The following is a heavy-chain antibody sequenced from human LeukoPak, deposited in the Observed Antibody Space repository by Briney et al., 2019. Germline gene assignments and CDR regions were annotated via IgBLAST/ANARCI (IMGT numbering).Heavy chain of an antibody. V-gene: IGHV4-59*01. J-gene: IGHJ4*02. Sequence: PSETLSLTCTVSGGSISSYYWSWIRQPPGKGLEWIGYIHYSGSTNYNPSLKSRVTISVDTSKNQFSLKLSSVTAADTAVYYCARFYDFWSGYGFDYWGQGTLVTVSS. CDR2: IHYSGST. D-gene: IGHD3-3*01. CDR1: GGSISSYY. CDR3: ARFYDFWSGYGFDY.